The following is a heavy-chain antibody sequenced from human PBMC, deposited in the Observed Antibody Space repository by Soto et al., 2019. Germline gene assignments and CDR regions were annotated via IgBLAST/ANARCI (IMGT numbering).Heavy chain of an antibody. CDR2: IYPGDSET. J-gene: IGHJ4*02. Sequence: GRSLKISCKGSGYNFTTFWIGWVRQMPGKGLEWMGIIYPGDSETKYSPDFEGQVTISADRSTNTAYLQWCSLRASDTAMYYCARLGFPGAIYFDSWGLGTLVTVSS. V-gene: IGHV5-51*03. CDR1: GYNFTTFW. CDR3: ARLGFPGAIYFDS.